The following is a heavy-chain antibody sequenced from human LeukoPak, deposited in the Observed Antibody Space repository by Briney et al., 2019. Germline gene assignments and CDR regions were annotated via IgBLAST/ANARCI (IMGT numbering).Heavy chain of an antibody. Sequence: SQTLSLTCTVSGGSLSSGGYYWSWIRQHPGNGLEWFGYFYYSGSTYYNPPLKSRVTISVDTSKNQLSLKLSSVTAADTAVYYCASSIAAPASFDYWGQGTLVTVSS. CDR1: GGSLSSGGYY. V-gene: IGHV4-31*03. J-gene: IGHJ4*02. CDR2: FYYSGST. CDR3: ASSIAAPASFDY. D-gene: IGHD6-6*01.